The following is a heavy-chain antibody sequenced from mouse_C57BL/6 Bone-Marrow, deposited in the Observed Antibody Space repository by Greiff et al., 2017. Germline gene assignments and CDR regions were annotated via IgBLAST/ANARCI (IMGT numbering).Heavy chain of an antibody. Sequence: EVKLQESGPELVKPGASVKISCKASGYSFTDYNMNWVKQSNGKSLEWIGVINPNYGTTSYNQKFKGKATLTVDQSSSTAYMQLNSLTSEDSAVYYCARGYYGYDDAAWFAYWGQGTLVTVSA. CDR1: GYSFTDYN. CDR3: ARGYYGYDDAAWFAY. CDR2: INPNYGTT. D-gene: IGHD2-2*01. J-gene: IGHJ3*01. V-gene: IGHV1-39*01.